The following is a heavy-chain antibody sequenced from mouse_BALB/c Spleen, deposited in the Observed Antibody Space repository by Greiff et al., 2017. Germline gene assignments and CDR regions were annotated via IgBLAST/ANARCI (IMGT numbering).Heavy chain of an antibody. Sequence: EVQLQQSGAELVKPGASVKLSCTASGFNIKDTYMHWVKQRPEQGLEWIGRIDPANGNTKYDPKFQGKATITADTSSNTAYLQLSSLTSEDTAVYYCARGYRYDGGYAMDYWGQGTSVTVSS. CDR2: IDPANGNT. J-gene: IGHJ4*01. CDR1: GFNIKDTY. V-gene: IGHV14-3*02. D-gene: IGHD2-14*01. CDR3: ARGYRYDGGYAMDY.